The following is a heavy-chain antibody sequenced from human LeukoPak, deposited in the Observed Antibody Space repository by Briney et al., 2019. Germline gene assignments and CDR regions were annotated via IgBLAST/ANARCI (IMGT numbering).Heavy chain of an antibody. J-gene: IGHJ5*02. D-gene: IGHD2-15*01. CDR1: GGSFSGYY. CDR2: INQGVST. Sequence: PSETLSLTCAVYGGSFSGYYWSWIRQPPGRGLEWVGDINQGVSTNYIPALKSRVTISLHTSKSQFSLKLNSVTAADTAVYYCARSMGVVATQGASWFDPWGQGTLVTVSS. CDR3: ARSMGVVATQGASWFDP. V-gene: IGHV4-34*01.